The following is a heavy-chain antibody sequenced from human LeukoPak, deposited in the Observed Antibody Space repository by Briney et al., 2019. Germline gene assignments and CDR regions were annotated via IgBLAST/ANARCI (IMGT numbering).Heavy chain of an antibody. Sequence: GGSLRLSCAASGFTSSSYGMNWVRQAPGKGLEWVSSISGSSSYIYYADSVKGRFTISRDNAKNSLYLQMNSLRAEDTAVYYCARAAIAATGKYWFDPWGQGTLVTVSS. CDR1: GFTSSSYG. CDR2: ISGSSSYI. D-gene: IGHD6-13*01. J-gene: IGHJ5*02. V-gene: IGHV3-21*01. CDR3: ARAAIAATGKYWFDP.